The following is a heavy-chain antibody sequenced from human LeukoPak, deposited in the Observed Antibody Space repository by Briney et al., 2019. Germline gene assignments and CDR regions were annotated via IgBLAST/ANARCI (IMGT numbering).Heavy chain of an antibody. CDR1: GGSISSSSYY. CDR2: IYYSGST. J-gene: IGHJ4*02. CDR3: ARGAITMVRGVALDY. Sequence: SETLSLTCTVSGGSISSSSYYWGWIRQPPGKGLEWIGSIYYSGSTYYNPSLKSRVTISVDTSKNQFSLKLSSVTAADTAVYYCARGAITMVRGVALDYWGQGTLVTVSS. V-gene: IGHV4-39*07. D-gene: IGHD3-10*01.